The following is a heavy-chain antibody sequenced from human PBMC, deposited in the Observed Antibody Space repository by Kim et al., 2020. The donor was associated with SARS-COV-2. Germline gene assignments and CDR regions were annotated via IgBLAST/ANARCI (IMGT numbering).Heavy chain of an antibody. V-gene: IGHV4-31*02. J-gene: IGHJ4*02. Sequence: SLNSRVTISVDSSKNQFSRKLSSVTAADTAVYYCARTRITMIVVVTHFDYWGQGTLVTVSS. D-gene: IGHD3-22*01. CDR3: ARTRITMIVVVTHFDY.